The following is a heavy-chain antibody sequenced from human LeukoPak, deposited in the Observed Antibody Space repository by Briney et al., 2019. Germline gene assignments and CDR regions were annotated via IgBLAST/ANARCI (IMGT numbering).Heavy chain of an antibody. CDR3: ARVWGDCYVTNCYISEY. D-gene: IGHD2-2*02. CDR2: INTDGTTT. CDR1: GFTFSSYW. V-gene: IGHV3-74*01. Sequence: GGSLRLSCEASGFTFSSYWMHWVRQAPGEGLVWVSRINTDGTTTTYADSVKGRFTISRDNAKNTLYLQMNSLRVEDTAVYYCARVWGDCYVTNCYISEYWGQGTLVTVSS. J-gene: IGHJ4*02.